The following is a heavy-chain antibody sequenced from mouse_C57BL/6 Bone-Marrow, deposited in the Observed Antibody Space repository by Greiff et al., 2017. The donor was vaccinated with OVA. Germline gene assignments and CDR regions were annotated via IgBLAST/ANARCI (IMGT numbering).Heavy chain of an antibody. CDR1: GYTFTDYY. D-gene: IGHD1-1*01. Sequence: VQLQQSGPELVKPGASVQISCKASGYTFTDYYLNWVKQSHGKSLAWIGDINPNNGGTSYNQKFKGKATLTVDKSSSTAYMELRSLTSEDSAGYYCARPGLLLRLDDWGQGTTLTVSS. CDR3: ARPGLLLRLDD. V-gene: IGHV1-26*01. J-gene: IGHJ2*01. CDR2: INPNNGGT.